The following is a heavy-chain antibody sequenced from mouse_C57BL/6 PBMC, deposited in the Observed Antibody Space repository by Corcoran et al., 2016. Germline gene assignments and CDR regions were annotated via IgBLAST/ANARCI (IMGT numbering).Heavy chain of an antibody. CDR2: IYWDDDK. V-gene: IGHV8-12*01. J-gene: IGHJ4*01. Sequence: QVTLKESGPGILQSSQTLSLTCSFSGFSLSTSGMGVSWIRQPSGNGLEWLAHIYWDDDKRYNPSLKSRLTISKDTSRNQVFLKITSVDTAITGTYYLARDSNYVLYDAMDYWGQGTSVTVSS. D-gene: IGHD2-5*01. CDR1: GFSLSTSGMG. CDR3: ARDSNYVLYDAMDY.